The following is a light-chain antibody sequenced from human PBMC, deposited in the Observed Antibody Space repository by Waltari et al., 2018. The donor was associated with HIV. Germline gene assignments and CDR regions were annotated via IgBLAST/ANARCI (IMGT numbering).Light chain of an antibody. V-gene: IGKV3-11*01. CDR3: QQRSIWPLT. Sequence: EIVLTQSPATLSLSPCERATLSCRASQSVSSYLAWYQQKPGQAPRLLIYDASNMAPTIPARFSGSGSGTDFTLTISSLEPEDFAVYYCQQRSIWPLTFGGGTKVEIK. J-gene: IGKJ4*01. CDR1: QSVSSY. CDR2: DAS.